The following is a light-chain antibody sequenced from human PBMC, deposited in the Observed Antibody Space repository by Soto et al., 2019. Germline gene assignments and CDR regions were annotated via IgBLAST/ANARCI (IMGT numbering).Light chain of an antibody. J-gene: IGKJ1*01. Sequence: DIVMTQSPYSLAVSLGERATINCNSNDSFLYSSNNKNYLAWYQQKPGQPPKLLIYWASTRESGVPDRFSGSGSGTDFTLTISSLQAEDVAVYYCQQYYSTPRTFGQGTKVDIK. CDR2: WAS. CDR3: QQYYSTPRT. CDR1: DSFLYSSNNKNY. V-gene: IGKV4-1*01.